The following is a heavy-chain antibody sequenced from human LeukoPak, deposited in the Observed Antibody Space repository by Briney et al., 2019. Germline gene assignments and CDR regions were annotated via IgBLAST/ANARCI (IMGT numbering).Heavy chain of an antibody. D-gene: IGHD6-19*01. CDR1: GFTFSSYS. CDR2: ISSSSSYI. CDR3: ARVYSSGWYEFDFDY. V-gene: IGHV3-21*01. J-gene: IGHJ4*02. Sequence: KPGGSLRLSCAASGFTFSSYSMNWVAQAPGKGLEWVSSISSSSSYIYYADSVKGRFTISRDNAKNSLYLQMNSLRAEDTAVYYCARVYSSGWYEFDFDYWGQGTLVTVSS.